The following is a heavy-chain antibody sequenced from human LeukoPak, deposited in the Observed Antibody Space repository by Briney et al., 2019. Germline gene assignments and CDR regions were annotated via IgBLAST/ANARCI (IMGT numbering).Heavy chain of an antibody. D-gene: IGHD6-13*01. CDR3: ARRFRQQLFYYYYYMDV. V-gene: IGHV4-59*12. Sequence: TSETLSLTCTASGGSISSYYWSWIRQPPGKGLEWIGFIFYSGTTNYNPSLKSRVTISGDTSKNQFSLKLSSVTAADTAVYYCARRFRQQLFYYYYYMDVWGKGTTVTISS. CDR2: IFYSGTT. CDR1: GGSISSYY. J-gene: IGHJ6*03.